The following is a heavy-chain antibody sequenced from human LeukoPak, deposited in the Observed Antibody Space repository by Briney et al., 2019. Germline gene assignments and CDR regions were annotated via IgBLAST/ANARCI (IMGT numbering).Heavy chain of an antibody. CDR1: GFPLRTYV. CDR2: ISGSGGST. V-gene: IGHV3-23*01. D-gene: IGHD1-26*01. Sequence: GGSLRLSCAASGFPLRTYVMTWVRQAAGKGLEWVSTISGSGGSTYYADSVKGRFTISRDNSKNTLYLEMNSLRAEDTAVYYCAREWGGSGSYYDYWGQGTLVTVSS. CDR3: AREWGGSGSYYDY. J-gene: IGHJ4*02.